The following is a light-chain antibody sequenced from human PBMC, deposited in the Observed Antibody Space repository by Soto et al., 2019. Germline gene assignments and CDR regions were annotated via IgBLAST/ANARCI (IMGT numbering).Light chain of an antibody. CDR1: SSDVGGYDY. J-gene: IGLJ1*01. Sequence: QSALTQPPSASGSPGQSVTISCTGTSSDVGGYDYVSWYQQHPGKAPKLMIYDVTKRPSGVPDRFSGSKSANTASLTVSGLQAEDEADYYCSPYAGTHIVFGTGTKVTVL. V-gene: IGLV2-8*01. CDR2: DVT. CDR3: SPYAGTHIV.